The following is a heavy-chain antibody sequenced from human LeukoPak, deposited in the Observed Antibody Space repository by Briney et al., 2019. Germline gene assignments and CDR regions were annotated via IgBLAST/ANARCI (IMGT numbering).Heavy chain of an antibody. CDR3: ARGYSNYGYAFDI. D-gene: IGHD4-11*01. Sequence: GGSLRLSCTASGFTFSGYGMSWVRQAPGKGLEWVSSISSSGGSTYYADSVKGRFTISRDNAKNSLYLQMNSLRAEDTAVYYCARGYSNYGYAFDIWGQGTMVTVSS. V-gene: IGHV3-23*01. CDR1: GFTFSGYG. CDR2: ISSSGGST. J-gene: IGHJ3*02.